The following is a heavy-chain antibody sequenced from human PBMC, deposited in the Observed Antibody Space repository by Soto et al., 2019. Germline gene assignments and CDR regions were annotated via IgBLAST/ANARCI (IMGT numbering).Heavy chain of an antibody. CDR2: IIPVFNTA. CDR1: GGTFSSYG. D-gene: IGHD2-21*01. J-gene: IGHJ6*02. V-gene: IGHV1-69*06. CDR3: ARARQRRMRVGDSPPRHGLDV. Sequence: QVQLVQSGPEVTKPGSSVKVSCMASGGTFSSYGISWVRQAPGQGLEWMGGIIPVFNTANYAQKFEGRLSITADTSTNIAYMALSSLSSEDTAVYYRARARQRRMRVGDSPPRHGLDVWGQGTRVTVSS.